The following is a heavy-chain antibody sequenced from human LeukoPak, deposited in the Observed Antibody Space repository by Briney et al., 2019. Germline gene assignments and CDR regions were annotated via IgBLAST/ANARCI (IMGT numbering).Heavy chain of an antibody. CDR1: GGSFSGYY. D-gene: IGHD3-10*01. V-gene: IGHV4-34*01. J-gene: IGHJ5*02. CDR3: ARGVFRGYYGSGSYYNRNWFDP. CDR2: INHSGST. Sequence: PSETLSLTCAVYGGSFSGYYWSWLRQPPGKGLEWIGEINHSGSTNYNPSLKSRVTISVDTSKNQFSLKLSSVTAADTAVYYCARGVFRGYYGSGSYYNRNWFDPWGQGTLVTVSS.